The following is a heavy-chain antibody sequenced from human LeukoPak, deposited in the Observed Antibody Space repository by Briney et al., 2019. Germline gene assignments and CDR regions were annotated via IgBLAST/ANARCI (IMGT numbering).Heavy chain of an antibody. D-gene: IGHD2-2*01. CDR3: ARGEKRLIVVVPAARRGVHYYYYMDV. J-gene: IGHJ6*03. Sequence: PGGSLRLSCAASGFTFSSYGMHWVRQAPGKGLEWVAFIRYDGSNKYYADSVKGRFTISRDNSKNTLYLQMNSLRAEDTAVYYCARGEKRLIVVVPAARRGVHYYYYMDVWGKGTTVTVSS. CDR1: GFTFSSYG. V-gene: IGHV3-30*02. CDR2: IRYDGSNK.